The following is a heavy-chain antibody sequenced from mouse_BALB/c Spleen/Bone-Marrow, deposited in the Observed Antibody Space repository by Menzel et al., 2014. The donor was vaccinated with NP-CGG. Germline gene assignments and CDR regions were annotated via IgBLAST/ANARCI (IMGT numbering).Heavy chain of an antibody. J-gene: IGHJ4*01. Sequence: VKLMESGPGLVAPSQSLSITCTVSGFSLTGYGVSWVRQSPGKGLEWLGMIWGDGSTDYNSALKSRLSISKDNSKSQVFLKMNSLQTDDTARYYCARDSFLITRALDYWGQGTSVTVFS. V-gene: IGHV2-6-7*01. D-gene: IGHD2-4*01. CDR2: IWGDGST. CDR3: ARDSFLITRALDY. CDR1: GFSLTGYG.